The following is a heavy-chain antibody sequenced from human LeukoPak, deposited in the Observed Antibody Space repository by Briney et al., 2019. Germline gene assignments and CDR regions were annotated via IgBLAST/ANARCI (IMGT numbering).Heavy chain of an antibody. CDR1: GYTFTSYG. CDR2: ISAYNGDT. Sequence: GASVKVSCKASGYTFTSYGISWVRQAPGQGLEWMGWISAYNGDTNYAQKLQGRVTMTTDTSTSTAYMELRSLRSDDTAVYYCARTITMVRGVIITGHFDYWGQGTLVTVSS. D-gene: IGHD3-10*01. V-gene: IGHV1-18*01. CDR3: ARTITMVRGVIITGHFDY. J-gene: IGHJ4*02.